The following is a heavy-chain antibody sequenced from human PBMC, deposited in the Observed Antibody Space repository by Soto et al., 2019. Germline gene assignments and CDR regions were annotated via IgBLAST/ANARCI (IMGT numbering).Heavy chain of an antibody. CDR3: ARGQGAAIGDYYYHGMDV. V-gene: IGHV3-73*01. D-gene: IGHD2-2*02. CDR2: IRGRANNFAT. J-gene: IGHJ6*02. Sequence: GGSLRLSCAASGFIFSGSAIHWVRQASGKGLEWVGRIRGRANNFATSSAASVKGRFTFSRDDSKNTAYLQMNTLKPEDTAVYYCARGQGAAIGDYYYHGMDVWGQGTTVTVSS. CDR1: GFIFSGSA.